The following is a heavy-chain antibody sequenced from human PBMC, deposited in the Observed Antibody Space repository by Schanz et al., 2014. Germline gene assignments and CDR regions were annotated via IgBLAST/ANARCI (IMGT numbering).Heavy chain of an antibody. CDR2: ISDSGTYT. Sequence: QVQVVQSGGGLVKPGGSLRLSCAASGFVFGDYYMTWIRQAPGKGLEWLSYISDSGTYTNYADSVKGRFTISRDNAKSSLYLQMNSLRVEDTAVYYCGRAGTGMAGWYFELWGHGTLVTVSS. CDR1: GFVFGDYY. V-gene: IGHV3-11*05. D-gene: IGHD5-18*01. CDR3: GRAGTGMAGWYFEL. J-gene: IGHJ2*01.